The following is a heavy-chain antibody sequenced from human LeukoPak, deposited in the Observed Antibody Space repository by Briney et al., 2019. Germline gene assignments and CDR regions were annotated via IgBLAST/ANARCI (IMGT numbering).Heavy chain of an antibody. V-gene: IGHV4-30-2*01. CDR1: GGSISSGGYS. Sequence: SETLSLTCAVSGGSISSGGYSWSWIRQPPGKGLEWIGYIYHSGSTNYNPSLKSRVTISVDTSKNQFSLKLSSVTAADTAVYYCARGLYGSYFRYFDYWGQGTLVTVSS. CDR3: ARGLYGSYFRYFDY. D-gene: IGHD1-26*01. CDR2: IYHSGST. J-gene: IGHJ4*02.